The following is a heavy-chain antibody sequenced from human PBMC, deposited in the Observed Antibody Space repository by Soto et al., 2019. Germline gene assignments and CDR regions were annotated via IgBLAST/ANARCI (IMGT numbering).Heavy chain of an antibody. CDR3: AGDCEGTVTVRGALGI. D-gene: IGHD2-21*02. V-gene: IGHV4-31*03. CDR2: ISYSVYT. Sequence: QVQLQESGQGLVKPSHNLSLTCTVSAGSIRNYNFYCSYRRQRPGKGLEWIGYISYSVYTYYHPSLNSRVIISVDPSNNKCTLILNYVTAADTAVYYCAGDCEGTVTVRGALGIWGRGTLVTVSS. J-gene: IGHJ3*02. CDR1: AGSIRNYNFY.